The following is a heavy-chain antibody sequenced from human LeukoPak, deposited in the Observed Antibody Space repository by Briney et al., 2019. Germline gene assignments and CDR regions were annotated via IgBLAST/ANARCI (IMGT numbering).Heavy chain of an antibody. D-gene: IGHD2-8*01. CDR1: GGSFSGYH. J-gene: IGHJ6*04. V-gene: IGHV4-34*01. CDR2: INHSGDT. CDR3: AALGRTLYYPV. Sequence: SETLSLTCAVSGGSFSGYHWGWVRQPPGKGLEWIGEINHSGDTNYNSSLKSGATLSVDTSKYQVSLKVNSVTAADTAVYYCAALGRTLYYPVWGKGTTVTVSS.